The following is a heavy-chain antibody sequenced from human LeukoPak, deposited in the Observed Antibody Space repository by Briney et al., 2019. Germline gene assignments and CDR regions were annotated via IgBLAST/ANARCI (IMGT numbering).Heavy chain of an antibody. CDR2: IKEDGSVK. J-gene: IGHJ4*02. CDR3: ARGGSESDY. V-gene: IGHV3-7*01. CDR1: GFTFSNYW. Sequence: GGSLRLSCAASGFTFSNYWMTWVRQAPGKGLEWVANIKEDGSVKHCVDSVKGRFTISRDNAKNSLYLQMDSLRAEDTAVYYCARGGSESDYWGQGTLVTVSS.